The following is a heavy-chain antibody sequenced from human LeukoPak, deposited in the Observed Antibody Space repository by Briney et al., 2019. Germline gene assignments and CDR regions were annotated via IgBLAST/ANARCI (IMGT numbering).Heavy chain of an antibody. J-gene: IGHJ5*02. D-gene: IGHD1-26*01. CDR2: FDPDDGET. V-gene: IGHV1-24*01. CDR3: AAERELIS. CDR1: GYMLTEVS. Sequence: ASVRVSCKVPGYMLTEVSIHWVRQAPGKGLEGMGSFDPDDGETIYAQKFQGRLSMTEDTSAATAYMELSSLRSEDTAVYFCAAERELISWGQGTLVTVSS.